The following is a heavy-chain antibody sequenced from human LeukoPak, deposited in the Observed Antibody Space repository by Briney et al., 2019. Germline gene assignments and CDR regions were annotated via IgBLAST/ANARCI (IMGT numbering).Heavy chain of an antibody. CDR1: GFTFSSYA. V-gene: IGHV3-30-3*01. CDR3: VRDWDHFDFDS. D-gene: IGHD3-9*01. CDR2: ISYDGSNK. Sequence: GGSLRLSCAASGFTFSSYAMHWVRQAPGEGLEWVAVISYDGSNKYYAASVKGRFTISRDNAKNTLYLQMESLRAEDTAVYYCVRDWDHFDFDSWGLGTLVTVSS. J-gene: IGHJ5*01.